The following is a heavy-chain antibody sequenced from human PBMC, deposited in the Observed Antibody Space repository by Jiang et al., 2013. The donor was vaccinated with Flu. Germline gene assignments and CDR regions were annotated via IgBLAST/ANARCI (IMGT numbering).Heavy chain of an antibody. D-gene: IGHD4-23*01. V-gene: IGHV3-23*01. J-gene: IGHJ4*02. CDR3: ALSPNYGGPPFLDRPLRY. Sequence: KGRFTVSRDNSKNTVYLQMNSLRAEDTAVYYCALSPNYGGPPFLDRPLRYWGQGTLVTVSS.